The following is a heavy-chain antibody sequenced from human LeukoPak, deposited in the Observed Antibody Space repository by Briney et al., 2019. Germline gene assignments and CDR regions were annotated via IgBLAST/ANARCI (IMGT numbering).Heavy chain of an antibody. CDR1: GGTFSSYA. Sequence: GSSVKVSCKASGGTFSSYAISWVRQAPGQGLEWMGGIIPIFGTANYAQKFQGRVTITADESTSTAYMELSSLRSEDTAVYYCARGGYDFWSGYPYYYYYGMDVWGQGTTATVSS. CDR3: ARGGYDFWSGYPYYYYYGMDV. D-gene: IGHD3-3*01. V-gene: IGHV1-69*01. J-gene: IGHJ6*02. CDR2: IIPIFGTA.